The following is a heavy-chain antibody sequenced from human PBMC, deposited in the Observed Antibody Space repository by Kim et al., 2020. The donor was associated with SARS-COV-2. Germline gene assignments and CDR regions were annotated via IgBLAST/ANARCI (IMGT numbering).Heavy chain of an antibody. D-gene: IGHD6-6*01. J-gene: IGHJ1*01. CDR2: ISYDGSNK. CDR1: GFTFSSYA. V-gene: IGHV3-30-3*01. Sequence: GGSLRLSCAASGFTFSSYAMHWVRQAPGKGLEWVAVISYDGSNKYYADSVKGRFTISRDNSKNTLYLQMNSLRAEDTAVYYCARDEADWDSSSPEYFQHWGQGTLVTVSS. CDR3: ARDEADWDSSSPEYFQH.